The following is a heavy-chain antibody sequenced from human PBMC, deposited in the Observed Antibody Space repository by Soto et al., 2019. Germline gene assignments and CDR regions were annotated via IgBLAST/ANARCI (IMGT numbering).Heavy chain of an antibody. CDR1: GGRIISGY. D-gene: IGHD2-15*01. Sequence: ESRSVSCTGSGGRIISGYWNWIRQPPGKGLEWIGYISYSGNTNYNPSLKSRVTMSVDTPKNQFYLRMSSVTTADTAVYYCAGLRGYAGSPIDYWGQGTLVTVSS. V-gene: IGHV4-59*01. CDR3: AGLRGYAGSPIDY. J-gene: IGHJ4*02. CDR2: ISYSGNT.